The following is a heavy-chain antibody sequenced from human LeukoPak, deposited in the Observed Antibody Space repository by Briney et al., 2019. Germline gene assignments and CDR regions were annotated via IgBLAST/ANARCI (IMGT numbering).Heavy chain of an antibody. Sequence: SETLSLTCTVSGGSISSYYWSWIRQPPGKGLEWIGYIYYSGSTNYNPSLKSRVTISVDTSKNQFSLKLRSVTAADTAVYYCARLYGDYLSPIHYWGQGTLVTVSS. J-gene: IGHJ4*02. V-gene: IGHV4-59*08. CDR2: IYYSGST. CDR1: GGSISSYY. D-gene: IGHD4-17*01. CDR3: ARLYGDYLSPIHY.